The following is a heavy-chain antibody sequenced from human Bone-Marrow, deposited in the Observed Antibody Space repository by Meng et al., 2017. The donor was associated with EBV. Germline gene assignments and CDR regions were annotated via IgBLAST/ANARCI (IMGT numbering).Heavy chain of an antibody. J-gene: IGHJ4*02. V-gene: IGHV1-46*01. CDR1: GYTFTSYY. CDR2: INPSGGST. D-gene: IGHD4-17*01. CDR3: AREVDEYGDTSYYFDY. Sequence: QGQLGQSGAEVKKPGASVKVSCKASGYTFTSYYMHWVRQAPGQGLEWMGIINPSGGSTSYAQKFQGRVTMTRDTSTSTVYMELSSLRSEDTAVYYCAREVDEYGDTSYYFDYWGQGTLVTVSS.